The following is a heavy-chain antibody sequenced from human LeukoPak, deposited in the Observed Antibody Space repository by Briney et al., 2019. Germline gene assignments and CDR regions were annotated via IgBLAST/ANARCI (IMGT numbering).Heavy chain of an antibody. Sequence: SETLSLTCTVSGGSIRSQFWSWIRPPPGKGLEWIGYVHSSERVDYNPSLKSRVTVSVDTFKNEFSLSLTSVTAADTAVYYCARHHGSWTDWYFDLWGRGTLVIVSS. CDR3: ARHHGSWTDWYFDL. V-gene: IGHV4-4*09. D-gene: IGHD6-13*01. CDR1: GGSIRSQF. CDR2: VHSSERV. J-gene: IGHJ2*01.